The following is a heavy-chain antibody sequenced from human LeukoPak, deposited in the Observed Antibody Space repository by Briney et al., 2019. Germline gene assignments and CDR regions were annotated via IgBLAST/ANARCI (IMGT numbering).Heavy chain of an antibody. CDR3: ARGFKYGILTGYYKGDAFDI. J-gene: IGHJ3*02. CDR2: INHSGST. D-gene: IGHD3-9*01. V-gene: IGHV4-34*01. CDR1: GGSFSGYY. Sequence: PSETLSLTCAVYGGSFSGYYWSWIRQPPGKGLEWIGEINHSGSTNYNPSLKSRVTISVDTSKNQFSLKLSSVTAADTAVYYCARGFKYGILTGYYKGDAFDIWGQGTMVTVSS.